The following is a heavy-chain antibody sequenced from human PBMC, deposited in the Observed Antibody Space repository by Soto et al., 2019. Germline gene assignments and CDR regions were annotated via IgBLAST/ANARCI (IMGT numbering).Heavy chain of an antibody. Sequence: QEQLVQSGAEVKKPGASVKVSCKTSGYTFTDYDINWVRQANGQGLEWIGWMNPNTGETGYAQKFQGRVTMTRRASLSTAYLELSSLRSEDTAVYYCARVAVAARPRWYNSFDPWGQGTLVTVAS. D-gene: IGHD2-15*01. V-gene: IGHV1-8*01. CDR1: GYTFTDYD. CDR3: ARVAVAARPRWYNSFDP. CDR2: MNPNTGET. J-gene: IGHJ5*02.